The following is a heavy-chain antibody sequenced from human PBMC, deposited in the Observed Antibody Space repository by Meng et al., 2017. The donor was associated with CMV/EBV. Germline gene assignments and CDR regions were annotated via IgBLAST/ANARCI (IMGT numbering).Heavy chain of an antibody. V-gene: IGHV1-2*02. Sequence: QGQLVRSGAEVKDPGASVKVSCKASGYTFTGYYMHWVRQAPGQGLEWMGWINPNSGGTNYAQKFQGRVTMTRDTSISTAYMELSRLRSDDTAVYYCARDRVAVAGNHWFDPWGQGTLVTVSS. D-gene: IGHD6-19*01. J-gene: IGHJ5*02. CDR3: ARDRVAVAGNHWFDP. CDR2: INPNSGGT. CDR1: GYTFTGYY.